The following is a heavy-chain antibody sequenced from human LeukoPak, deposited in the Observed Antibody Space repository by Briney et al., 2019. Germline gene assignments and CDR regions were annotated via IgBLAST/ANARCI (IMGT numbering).Heavy chain of an antibody. V-gene: IGHV3-74*01. J-gene: IGHJ4*02. D-gene: IGHD2-2*01. CDR1: GFSFSGHW. Sequence: GGSLRLSCTASGFSFSGHWMHWARQLPGKGLVWVSRISPTGSTTSYADSVKGRFTVSRDNAKNTLYLQVNNLRAEDTAVYYCARDCQYCSNTNCRCCWGQGTLVTVSS. CDR2: ISPTGSTT. CDR3: ARDCQYCSNTNCRCC.